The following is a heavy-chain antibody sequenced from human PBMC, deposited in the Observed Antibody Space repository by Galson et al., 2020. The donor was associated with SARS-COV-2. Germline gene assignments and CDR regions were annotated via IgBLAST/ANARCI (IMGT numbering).Heavy chain of an antibody. CDR3: ARVSGYDDNYYYYYYMDV. CDR2: IYSGGRP. J-gene: IGHJ6*03. CDR1: GFTVSSNY. Sequence: GESLKISCAASGFTVSSNYMSWVRQAPGKGLEWVSVIYSGGRPYYADSVKGRFTISRDNSKNTLYLQMNSLRAEDTAVYYCARVSGYDDNYYYYYYMDVWGKGTTVTVSS. V-gene: IGHV3-53*01. D-gene: IGHD5-12*01.